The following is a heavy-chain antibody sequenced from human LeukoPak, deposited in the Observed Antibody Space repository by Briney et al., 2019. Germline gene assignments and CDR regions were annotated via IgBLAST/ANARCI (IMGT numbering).Heavy chain of an antibody. V-gene: IGHV4-30-4*01. CDR1: GGSISSGDYY. D-gene: IGHD6-13*01. Sequence: SETLSLTCTVSGGSISSGDYYWSWIHQPPGKGLEWIGYIYYSGSTYYNPSLKSRVTISVDTSKNQFSLKLSSVTAADTAVYYCARLIAADNYFDYWGQGTLVTVSS. CDR3: ARLIAADNYFDY. CDR2: IYYSGST. J-gene: IGHJ4*02.